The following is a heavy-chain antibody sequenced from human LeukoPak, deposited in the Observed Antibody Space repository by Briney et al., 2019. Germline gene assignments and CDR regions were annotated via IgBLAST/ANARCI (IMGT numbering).Heavy chain of an antibody. J-gene: IGHJ4*02. CDR3: TRLKDFANADH. V-gene: IGHV4-39*01. Sequence: NPSETLSLTCTVSGGSISGNSYYWGWIRQPPGKGLEWIGTIYYSGSTFYNPSLKSRVTISVDTSKNQFSLKVSSVTAADTAVYYCTRLKDFANADHWGQGTLVTVSS. CDR1: GGSISGNSYY. D-gene: IGHD4/OR15-4a*01. CDR2: IYYSGST.